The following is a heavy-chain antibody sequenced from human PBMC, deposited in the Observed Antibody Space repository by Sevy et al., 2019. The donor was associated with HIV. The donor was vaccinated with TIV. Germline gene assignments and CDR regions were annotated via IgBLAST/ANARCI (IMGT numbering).Heavy chain of an antibody. D-gene: IGHD3-10*01. Sequence: GGSLRLSCTASGFTFDDYTMDWVRQAPGKGLEWVSSITWDGGYPYYADSVKGRFTISRDNSKNSLYLQMNSLRPEDTALYYCAKDIAGEGSGSYYFDYWGQGTLVTVSS. CDR3: AKDIAGEGSGSYYFDY. CDR2: ITWDGGYP. V-gene: IGHV3-43D*03. J-gene: IGHJ4*02. CDR1: GFTFDDYT.